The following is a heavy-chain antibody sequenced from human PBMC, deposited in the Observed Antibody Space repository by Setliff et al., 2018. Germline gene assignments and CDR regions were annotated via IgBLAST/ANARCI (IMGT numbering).Heavy chain of an antibody. J-gene: IGHJ4*02. Sequence: PGGSLRLSCAASGFTFDDYAMHWVRQAPGKGLEWVSSISSSSSTTYYADSVKGRFTISRDNSKNTLYLQMNSLRPDDTAVYYCAKDIYGSGSYAVGGYFDYWGQGTQVTVSS. CDR1: GFTFDDYA. CDR2: ISSSSSTT. V-gene: IGHV3-48*01. CDR3: AKDIYGSGSYAVGGYFDY. D-gene: IGHD3-10*01.